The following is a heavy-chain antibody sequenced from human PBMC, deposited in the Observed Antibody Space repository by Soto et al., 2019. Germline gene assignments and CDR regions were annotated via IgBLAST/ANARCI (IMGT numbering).Heavy chain of an antibody. V-gene: IGHV4-59*01. J-gene: IGHJ6*02. D-gene: IGHD6-13*01. CDR1: GGSISSYY. CDR3: ARSPAADLNYYYYYGMDV. CDR2: IYYSGST. Sequence: SETLSLTCTVSGGSISSYYWSWIRQPPGKGLEWIGYIYYSGSTNYNPSLKSRVTISVDTSKNQFSLKLSSVTAADTAVYYCARSPAADLNYYYYYGMDVWGQGTTVTVSS.